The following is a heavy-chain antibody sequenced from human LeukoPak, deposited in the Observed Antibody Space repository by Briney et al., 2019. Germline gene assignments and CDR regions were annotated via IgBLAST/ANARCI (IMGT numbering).Heavy chain of an antibody. V-gene: IGHV1-69*06. J-gene: IGHJ6*03. D-gene: IGHD2-8*01. CDR2: IILIFGTP. CDR1: GGTFISYV. CDR3: ARESLAGPTYDYYYIDV. Sequence: ASVKVSCKASGGTFISYVISWVRQAPGQGLEWMGGIILIFGTPKYAQKFQGRVTITADKSTSTAYMELSSLRSEDTAVYYCARESLAGPTYDYYYIDVWGKGTTVTVSS.